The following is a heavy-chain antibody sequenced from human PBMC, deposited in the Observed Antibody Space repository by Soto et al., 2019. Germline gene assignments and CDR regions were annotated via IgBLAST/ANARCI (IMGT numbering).Heavy chain of an antibody. Sequence: GASVKVSCKASGYTFTSYGISWVRQAPGQGLEWMGWISAYNGNTNYAQKLQGRVTMTTDTSTSTAYMELRSLRSDDTAVYYCAREVPRYQLLLWFDPWGQGTLVTVSS. CDR2: ISAYNGNT. CDR1: GYTFTSYG. V-gene: IGHV1-18*01. CDR3: AREVPRYQLLLWFDP. J-gene: IGHJ5*02. D-gene: IGHD2-2*01.